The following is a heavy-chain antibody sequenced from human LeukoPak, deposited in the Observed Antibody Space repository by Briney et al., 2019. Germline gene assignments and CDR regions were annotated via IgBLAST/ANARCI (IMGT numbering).Heavy chain of an antibody. Sequence: GGSLRLSCAASGFTFSSYAMSWVRQAPGKGLEWVSAISVNGYNTHYADSVRGRFTISRDNSKNTLYLQVNNLRAEDTAVYYCARGPNSNWSGLDSWGQGTLLTVSS. V-gene: IGHV3-23*01. D-gene: IGHD6-6*01. CDR3: ARGPNSNWSGLDS. CDR1: GFTFSSYA. CDR2: ISVNGYNT. J-gene: IGHJ4*02.